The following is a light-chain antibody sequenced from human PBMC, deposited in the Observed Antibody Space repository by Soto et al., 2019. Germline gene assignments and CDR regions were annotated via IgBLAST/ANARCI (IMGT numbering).Light chain of an antibody. CDR3: AAWDDRLSGVA. Sequence: QSVLTQPPSASETPGQRVTISCSGGSSNIGSNYVYWYQHLPGTAPQLLMFRNDHRRSGVPDRFSVSKSGTSASLAISGLRYEDEAEYYCAAWDDRLSGVAFGGGTKLTVL. V-gene: IGLV1-47*01. J-gene: IGLJ2*01. CDR1: SSNIGSNY. CDR2: RND.